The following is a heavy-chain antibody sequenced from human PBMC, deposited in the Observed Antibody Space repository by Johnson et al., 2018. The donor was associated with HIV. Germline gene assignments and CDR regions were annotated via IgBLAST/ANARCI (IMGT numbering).Heavy chain of an antibody. V-gene: IGHV3-30*14. CDR1: GFTFSSYA. D-gene: IGHD3-9*01. CDR2: ISYDGSNK. CDR3: AKDGDYDILPLGDAFDI. J-gene: IGHJ3*02. Sequence: QMLLVESGGGVVQPGRSLRLSCAASGFTFSSYAMHWVRQAPGKWLEWVAVISYDGSNKYYADSVKGRFTISRDTSKNTLYLQMNSLRAEDTAVYYCAKDGDYDILPLGDAFDIWGQGTMVTVSS.